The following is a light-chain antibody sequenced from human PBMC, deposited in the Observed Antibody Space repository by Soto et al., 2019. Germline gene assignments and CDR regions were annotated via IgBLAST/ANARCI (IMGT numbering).Light chain of an antibody. J-gene: IGLJ2*01. V-gene: IGLV4-69*02. CDR1: SDHSNYA. CDR2: VNSDGSH. Sequence: QLVLTQSSSDSASLGASVKLTCTLSSDHSNYAIAWHQQQPEKGPRYLMRVNSDGSHTKGDGIPDRFSGSSSGAERYLTISSLQSEDEADYYCQTWGTGIRVVFGGGTKVTVL. CDR3: QTWGTGIRVV.